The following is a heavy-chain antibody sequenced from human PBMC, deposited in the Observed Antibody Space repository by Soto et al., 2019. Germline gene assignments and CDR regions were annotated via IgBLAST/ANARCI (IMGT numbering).Heavy chain of an antibody. D-gene: IGHD3-22*01. J-gene: IGHJ5*01. CDR2: INHSGRV. CDR3: STRAYDTNGYYRFDP. CDR1: GGSFSGHS. V-gene: IGHV4-34*01. Sequence: SETLSLTCAVYGGSFSGHSWTRIRQSPGKGLEWIGDINHSGRVNYSPSLKSRVTISLDTSKNQFSLTLSAVTAADTAMYYCSTRAYDTNGYYRFDPWGQGTLVTVYS.